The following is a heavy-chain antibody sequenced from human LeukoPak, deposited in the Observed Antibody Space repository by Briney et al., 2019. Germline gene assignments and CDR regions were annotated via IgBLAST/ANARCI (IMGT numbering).Heavy chain of an antibody. CDR1: GFTFSSYS. D-gene: IGHD3-10*01. CDR2: ISVSGNT. CDR3: AKEGFVGSEVRGSLQYYFDY. Sequence: GGSLRLSCAASGFTFSSYSMNWVRQAPGEGLEWVSAISVSGNTYHADSVKGRFTISRDNSKNTLYLQMNSLRAEDTAVYYCAKEGFVGSEVRGSLQYYFDYWGQGTLVTVSS. V-gene: IGHV3-23*01. J-gene: IGHJ4*02.